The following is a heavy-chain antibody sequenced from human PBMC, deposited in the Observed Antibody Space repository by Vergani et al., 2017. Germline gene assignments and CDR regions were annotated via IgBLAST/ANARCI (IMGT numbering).Heavy chain of an antibody. J-gene: IGHJ4*02. CDR3: AKDRPYDSSGYWGYYFDY. CDR1: GFTFSSYA. V-gene: IGHV3-23*04. CDR2: ISGSGGST. D-gene: IGHD3-22*01. Sequence: EVQLVESGGGLVKPGGSLRLSCAASGFTFSSYAMSWVRQAPGKGLEWVSAISGSGGSTYYADSVKGRFTISRDNSKNTLYLQMNSLRAEDTAVYYCAKDRPYDSSGYWGYYFDYWGQGTLVTVSS.